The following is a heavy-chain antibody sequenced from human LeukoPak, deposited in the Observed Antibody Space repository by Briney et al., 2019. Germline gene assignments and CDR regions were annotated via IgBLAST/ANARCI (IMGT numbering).Heavy chain of an antibody. V-gene: IGHV3-30*18. CDR3: AKDCSGGSCYSGID. CDR1: GFTFSSYG. CDR2: ISYDGSNK. Sequence: GGSLRLSCAASGFTFSSYGMHWVRQAPGKGLEWVAVISYDGSNKYYADSVKGRFTISRDNSKNTLYLQMNSLRAEDTAVYYCAKDCSGGSCYSGIDWGQGTLVTVSS. D-gene: IGHD2-15*01. J-gene: IGHJ4*02.